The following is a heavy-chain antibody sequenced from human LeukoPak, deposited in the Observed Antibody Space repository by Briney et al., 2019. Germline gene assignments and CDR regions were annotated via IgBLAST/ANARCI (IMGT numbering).Heavy chain of an antibody. CDR1: GYSISSDYY. J-gene: IGHJ4*02. D-gene: IGHD1-26*01. CDR2: IYHSGST. CDR3: ARVVRSPNIVGATWVGHFDY. Sequence: SETLSLTCAVSGYSISSDYYWGWIRQPPGKGLEWIGSIYHSGSTYYNPSLKSRVTISVDTSKNQFSLKLSSVTAADTAVYYCARVVRSPNIVGATWVGHFDYWGQGTLVIVPS. V-gene: IGHV4-38-2*01.